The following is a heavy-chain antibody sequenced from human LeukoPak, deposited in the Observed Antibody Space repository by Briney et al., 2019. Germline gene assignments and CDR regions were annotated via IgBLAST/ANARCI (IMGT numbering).Heavy chain of an antibody. J-gene: IGHJ4*02. V-gene: IGHV3-15*01. Sequence: GGSLRLSCAASGFTFSNAWMTWVRQAPGKGLEWVGRIKRKTDGGTTDYAAPVKGRFTISRDDSKNTLYLQMNSLRAEDTAVYYCASTWLYDYWGQGTLVTVSS. CDR2: IKRKTDGGTT. D-gene: IGHD3-22*01. CDR1: GFTFSNAW. CDR3: ASTWLYDY.